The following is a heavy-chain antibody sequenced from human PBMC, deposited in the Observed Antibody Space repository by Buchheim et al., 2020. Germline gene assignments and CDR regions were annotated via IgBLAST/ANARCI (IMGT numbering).Heavy chain of an antibody. J-gene: IGHJ4*02. D-gene: IGHD1-26*01. Sequence: QVHLVQSGAEVKKPGASVRVSCKASGNTFSSHHVHWVRQAPGQGLEWLGIMDPGGGSTINGQNFQGRVNMTRDTSTSTVYMELSSLTSDDTAVYFCARGADSATFYPPDYWGQGTL. CDR2: MDPGGGST. V-gene: IGHV1-46*03. CDR3: ARGADSATFYPPDY. CDR1: GNTFSSHH.